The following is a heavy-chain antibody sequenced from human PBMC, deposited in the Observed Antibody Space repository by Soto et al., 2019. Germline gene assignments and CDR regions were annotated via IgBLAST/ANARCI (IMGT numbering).Heavy chain of an antibody. CDR1: GFTFSKYG. CDR2: ISGSGADT. J-gene: IGHJ4*02. CDR3: AKIDFDY. Sequence: EVQLLESGGALIQPGGSLRLSCAASGFTFSKYGMSWVRQAPGKGLEWVSEISGSGADTHYADSVKGRVTISRDNSKNMLYLKINSRGAEDPAVNYWAKIDFDYWGQGTLVTVSS. V-gene: IGHV3-23*01.